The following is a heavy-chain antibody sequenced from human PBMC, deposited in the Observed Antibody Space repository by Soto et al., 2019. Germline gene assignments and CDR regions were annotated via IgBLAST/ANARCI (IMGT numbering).Heavy chain of an antibody. D-gene: IGHD6-13*01. V-gene: IGHV3-23*01. CDR1: GFAFSTYA. Sequence: QPRGSLRLSCAASGFAFSTYAMTWVRQAPGKGLEWVSVISGSGGSSYYAASVKGRFTISRDNSKNTLYLQMNGLRAEDTALYYCAKVTKRAAAGRYEYYKYGMDVWGQGTTVTVSS. CDR2: ISGSGGSS. J-gene: IGHJ6*02. CDR3: AKVTKRAAAGRYEYYKYGMDV.